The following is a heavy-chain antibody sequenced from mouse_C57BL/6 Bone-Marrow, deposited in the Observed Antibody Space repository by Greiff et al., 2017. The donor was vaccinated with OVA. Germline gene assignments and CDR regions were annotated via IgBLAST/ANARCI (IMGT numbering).Heavy chain of an antibody. CDR3: ARRTTVAPYAMDY. Sequence: VQLQQPGAELVKPGASVKMSCKASGYTFTSSWLTWVKQRPGQGLEWIGDIYPGIGSTNYNEKFKSKATLTVDTSSSTAYMQLSSLTSEDSAVYYCARRTTVAPYAMDYWGQGTSVTVSS. V-gene: IGHV1-55*01. J-gene: IGHJ4*01. CDR2: IYPGIGST. D-gene: IGHD1-1*01. CDR1: GYTFTSSW.